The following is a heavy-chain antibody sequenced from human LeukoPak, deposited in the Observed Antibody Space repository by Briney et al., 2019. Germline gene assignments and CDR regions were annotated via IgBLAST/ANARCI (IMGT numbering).Heavy chain of an antibody. D-gene: IGHD3-10*01. J-gene: IGHJ4*02. CDR3: AGERAAFSGSLDY. V-gene: IGHV3-64*01. CDR2: ISSNGGST. Sequence: PGGSLRLSCAASGFTFSKAWMSWVRQAPGKGLEYVSAISSNGGSTYYANSVKGRFTISRDNSKNTLYLQMGSLRVEDMAVYHCAGERAAFSGSLDYWGQGTLVTVSS. CDR1: GFTFSKAW.